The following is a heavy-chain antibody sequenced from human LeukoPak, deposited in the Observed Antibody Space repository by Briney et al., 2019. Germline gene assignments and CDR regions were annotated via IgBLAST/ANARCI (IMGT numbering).Heavy chain of an antibody. V-gene: IGHV4-59*01. J-gene: IGHJ4*02. CDR2: IYYSGST. CDR1: GGSISSYY. CDR3: ARNRVEFDY. D-gene: IGHD3-3*01. Sequence: SETLSLACTVSGGSISSYYWSWIRQPPGKGLEWIGYIYYSGSTNYNPSLKSRVTISVDTSKNQFSLKLSSVTAADTAVYYCARNRVEFDYWGQGTLVTVSS.